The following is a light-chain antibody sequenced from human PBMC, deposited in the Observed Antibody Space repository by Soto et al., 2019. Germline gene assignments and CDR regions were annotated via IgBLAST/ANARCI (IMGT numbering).Light chain of an antibody. V-gene: IGLV2-14*03. Sequence: QSALTQPASVSGSPGQSITISCSGTSSDVGGYNYVSWYQQHPGKVPKLMIYDVINRPSGVSNRFSDSKSGNAASLTISGLQAEDEADYYCSSYTSRSTLVFGGGTKLTVL. CDR3: SSYTSRSTLV. CDR2: DVI. J-gene: IGLJ2*01. CDR1: SSDVGGYNY.